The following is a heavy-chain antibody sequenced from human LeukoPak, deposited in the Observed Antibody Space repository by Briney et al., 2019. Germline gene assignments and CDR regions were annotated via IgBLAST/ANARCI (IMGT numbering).Heavy chain of an antibody. J-gene: IGHJ4*02. D-gene: IGHD7-27*01. CDR2: INDNEIT. CDR1: GGSFSGHF. Sequence: SSETLSLTCAVYGGSFSGHFWSWIRQPPGKGLEWIVEINDNEITNSNPSLKSRVTVSVDTSKSQFSLNLSSVTAADTAVYYCARVGPGVLDYWGQGALVTVSS. CDR3: ARVGPGVLDY. V-gene: IGHV4-34*01.